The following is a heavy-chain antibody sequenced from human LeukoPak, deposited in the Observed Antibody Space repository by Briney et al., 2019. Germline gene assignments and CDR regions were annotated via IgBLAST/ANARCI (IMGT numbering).Heavy chain of an antibody. J-gene: IGHJ6*02. V-gene: IGHV1-69*04. Sequence: GASVKVSCKASGGTFSSYAISWVRQAPGQGLEWMGRIIPILGIANYAQKFQGRVTITADKSTSTAYMELSSLRSEDMAVYYCARESSSNGMDVWGQGTTVTVSS. D-gene: IGHD2-2*01. CDR3: ARESSSNGMDV. CDR1: GGTFSSYA. CDR2: IIPILGIA.